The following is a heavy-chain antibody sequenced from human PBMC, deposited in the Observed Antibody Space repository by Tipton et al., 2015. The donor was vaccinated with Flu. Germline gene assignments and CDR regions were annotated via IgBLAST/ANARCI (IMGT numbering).Heavy chain of an antibody. V-gene: IGHV4-59*01. CDR2: IYYSGST. D-gene: IGHD4-23*01. J-gene: IGHJ6*02. Sequence: TLSLTCTVSGGSISSYYWSWIRQPPGKGLEWIGYIYYSGSTNYNPSLKSRVTISVDTSKNQFSLKLSSVTAADTAVYYCARGFYGGQPYCYGMDVWGQGTTVTVSS. CDR3: ARGFYGGQPYCYGMDV. CDR1: GGSISSYY.